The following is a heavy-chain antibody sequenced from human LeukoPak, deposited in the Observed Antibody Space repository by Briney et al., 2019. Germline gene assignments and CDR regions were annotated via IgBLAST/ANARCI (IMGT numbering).Heavy chain of an antibody. CDR3: ARQVSSSWYDY. J-gene: IGHJ4*02. V-gene: IGHV4-39*01. Sequence: SETLSLTCTVSGGSISSSSYYWGWIRQPPGKGLEWIGSIYYSGSTYYNPSLKSRVTISVDTSKNQFSLTLSSVTAADTAVYYCARQVSSSWYDYWGQGTLVTVSS. CDR2: IYYSGST. D-gene: IGHD6-13*01. CDR1: GGSISSSSYY.